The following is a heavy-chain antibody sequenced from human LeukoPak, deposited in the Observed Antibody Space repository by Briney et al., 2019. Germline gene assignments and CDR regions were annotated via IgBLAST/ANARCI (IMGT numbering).Heavy chain of an antibody. J-gene: IGHJ4*02. D-gene: IGHD3-16*02. CDR2: VYYSGST. Sequence: SQTLSLTCTASGGSISSGGYYWSWIRQHPGKGLEWIGYVYYSGSTYYNPSLKSRVTISVDTSKNQFSLKLSSVTAADTAVYYCVGAGSYRLFDYWGQGTLVTVSS. CDR1: GGSISSGGYY. CDR3: VGAGSYRLFDY. V-gene: IGHV4-31*03.